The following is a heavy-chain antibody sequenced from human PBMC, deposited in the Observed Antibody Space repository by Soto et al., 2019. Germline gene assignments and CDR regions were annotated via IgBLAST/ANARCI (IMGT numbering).Heavy chain of an antibody. V-gene: IGHV3-21*01. CDR2: ISSSSSYI. CDR1: GFTFSSYS. D-gene: IGHD6-13*01. Sequence: GWSLRLSCAASGFTFSSYSMNWVRQAPGKGLEWVSSISSSSSYIYYADSVKGRFTISRDNAKNSLYLQMNSLRAEDTAVYYCAGAAGWGDAFDIWGQGTMVTVSS. CDR3: AGAAGWGDAFDI. J-gene: IGHJ3*02.